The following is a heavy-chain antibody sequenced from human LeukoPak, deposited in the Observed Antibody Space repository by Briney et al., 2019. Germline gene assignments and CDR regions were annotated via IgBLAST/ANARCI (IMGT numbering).Heavy chain of an antibody. J-gene: IGHJ4*02. Sequence: GGSLRLSCAASGFTFSDYYMSWIRQAPGKGLEWVSYISSSGSTIYYADSVKGRFTISRDNAKNSLYLQMNSLRAEDAAVYYCAREGDYDFWSGYSAHFDYWGQGTLVTVSS. CDR1: GFTFSDYY. D-gene: IGHD3-3*01. V-gene: IGHV3-11*04. CDR2: ISSSGSTI. CDR3: AREGDYDFWSGYSAHFDY.